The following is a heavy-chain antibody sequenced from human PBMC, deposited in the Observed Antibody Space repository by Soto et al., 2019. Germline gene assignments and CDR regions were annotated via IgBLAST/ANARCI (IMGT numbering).Heavy chain of an antibody. CDR1: GFTFGDYA. Sequence: HPGGSLRLSCTASGFTFGDYAMSWFRQAPGKGLEWVGFIRSKAYGGTTEYAASVKGRFTISRDDSKSIAYLQMNSLKTEDTAVYYCTRAGEYYDILTGYRYYGMDVWGQGTTVTVSS. J-gene: IGHJ6*02. CDR3: TRAGEYYDILTGYRYYGMDV. D-gene: IGHD3-9*01. V-gene: IGHV3-49*03. CDR2: IRSKAYGGTT.